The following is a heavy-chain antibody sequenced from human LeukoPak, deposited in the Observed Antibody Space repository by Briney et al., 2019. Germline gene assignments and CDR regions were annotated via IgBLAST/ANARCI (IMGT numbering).Heavy chain of an antibody. CDR2: IYHSGST. J-gene: IGHJ6*03. Sequence: PSGTLSLTCAVSGYSISSDYYWGWIRQPPGKGLEWIGSIYHSGSTYYNPSLKSRVTISVVTSKNQFSLKLSSVTAADTAVYYCARERDFWSGYPIYYMDVWGKGTTVTVSS. D-gene: IGHD3-3*01. CDR3: ARERDFWSGYPIYYMDV. V-gene: IGHV4-38-2*02. CDR1: GYSISSDYY.